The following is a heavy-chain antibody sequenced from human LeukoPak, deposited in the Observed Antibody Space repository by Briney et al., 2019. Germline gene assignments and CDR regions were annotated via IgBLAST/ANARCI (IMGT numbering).Heavy chain of an antibody. J-gene: IGHJ4*02. CDR3: ARGSEPHYYDSSTLDF. D-gene: IGHD3-22*01. V-gene: IGHV1-8*03. CDR2: MNPNSGNT. CDR1: GYTFTSYY. Sequence: ASVKVSCKASGYTFTSYYINWVRQATGQGLEWMGWMNPNSGNTGYAQKFQGRVTITRHTSISTAYMELSSLRSEDTAVYYCARGSEPHYYDSSTLDFWGQGALVTVSS.